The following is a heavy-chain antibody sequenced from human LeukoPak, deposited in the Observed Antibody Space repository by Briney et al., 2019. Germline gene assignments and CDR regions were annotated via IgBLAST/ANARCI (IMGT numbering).Heavy chain of an antibody. CDR2: IGLTDDST. Sequence: AGGSLRLSGVGSGFTRSDSYMGWIRQTPAKGLKWISYIGLTDDSTYYADSVKGGFTISRDNAKNSLSLQMNGLRAEDTAVYYCARDHDYALSTFAYWGQGTLVTVAS. CDR1: GFTRSDSY. D-gene: IGHD4/OR15-4a*01. CDR3: ARDHDYALSTFAY. V-gene: IGHV3-11*04. J-gene: IGHJ4*02.